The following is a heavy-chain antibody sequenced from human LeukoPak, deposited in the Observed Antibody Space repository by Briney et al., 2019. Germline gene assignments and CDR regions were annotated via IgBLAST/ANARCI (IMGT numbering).Heavy chain of an antibody. D-gene: IGHD5-24*01. CDR3: ARSGRDGYSSRDLNWFDP. CDR2: IYYSGST. V-gene: IGHV4-59*01. CDR1: GGSISNYY. J-gene: IGHJ5*02. Sequence: SETLSLTCTVSGGSISNYYRSWIRQPPGKGLEWIGYIYYSGSTNYNPSLKSRVTISVDTSKNQFSLKLSSVTAADTAVYYCARSGRDGYSSRDLNWFDPWGQGTLVTVSS.